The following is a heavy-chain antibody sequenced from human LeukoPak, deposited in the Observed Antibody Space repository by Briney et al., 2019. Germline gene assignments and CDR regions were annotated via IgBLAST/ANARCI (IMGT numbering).Heavy chain of an antibody. CDR1: GRSISSYY. CDR3: ARDQESWRGFDY. Sequence: SETLSPTCTVSGRSISSYYWSWIRQPAGKGLEWIGRIYTSGSTNYNPSLKSRVTVSVDTSKNQFSLKLSPVTAADTAVYYCARDQESWRGFDYWGQGTLVTVSS. CDR2: IYTSGST. J-gene: IGHJ4*02. D-gene: IGHD2/OR15-2a*01. V-gene: IGHV4-4*07.